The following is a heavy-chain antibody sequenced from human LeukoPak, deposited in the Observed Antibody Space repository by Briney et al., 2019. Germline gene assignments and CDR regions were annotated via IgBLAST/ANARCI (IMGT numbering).Heavy chain of an antibody. CDR1: GYSISSGFY. CDR2: IHYSKIT. D-gene: IGHD1-26*01. J-gene: IGHJ4*02. CDR3: ARAVGTTTGLFDY. Sequence: SETLSLTCTVSGYSISSGFYWGWIPQSPGRGLDWIGSIHYSKITFYNPSLKSRVTMSLDTPKNRFSLNLNSVTAADAAVYYCARAVGTTTGLFDYWGQGALVTVSS. V-gene: IGHV4-38-2*02.